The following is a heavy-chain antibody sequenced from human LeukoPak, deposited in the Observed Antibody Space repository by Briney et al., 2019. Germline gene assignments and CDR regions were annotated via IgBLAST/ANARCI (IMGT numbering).Heavy chain of an antibody. Sequence: GASVKVSCKASGYTFTTYYIHWVRQAPGQGPEWMGRIIPILGIANYAQKFQGRVTITADKSTSTAYMELSSLRSEDTAVYYCARKRGYYYDSSGYSPFDYWGQGTLVTVSS. CDR2: IIPILGIA. J-gene: IGHJ4*02. D-gene: IGHD3-22*01. CDR1: GYTFTTYY. V-gene: IGHV1-69*02. CDR3: ARKRGYYYDSSGYSPFDY.